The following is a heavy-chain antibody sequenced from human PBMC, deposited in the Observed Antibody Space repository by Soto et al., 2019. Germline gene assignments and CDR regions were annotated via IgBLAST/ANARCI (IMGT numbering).Heavy chain of an antibody. D-gene: IGHD5-18*01. J-gene: IGHJ4*02. V-gene: IGHV4-59*08. CDR2: IYYSGST. CDR1: GGSISSYY. CDR3: ERRYGSCFDY. Sequence: SETLSLTCTGSGGSISSYYWSWIRQPPGKGLEWIGYIYYSGSTNYNPSLKSRVTISVDTSKNQFSLKLSSVTAADTAVYYCERRYGSCFDYWGQGTLVTVSS.